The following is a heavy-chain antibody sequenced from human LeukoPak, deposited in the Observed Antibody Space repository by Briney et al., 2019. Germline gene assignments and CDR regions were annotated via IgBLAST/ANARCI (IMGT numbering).Heavy chain of an antibody. CDR2: IVWDDDK. Sequence: SGPALVKPTQTLTLTCTFSGFSLSAPGMCVTWIGQPPGKALEWLARIVWDDDKFYSPSLRTRLTISKDTPKNQVVLRMTNMDPVDTGTYYCARMTPDSPSFDYWGQGALITVSS. CDR1: GFSLSAPGMC. V-gene: IGHV2-70*17. D-gene: IGHD2-15*01. CDR3: ARMTPDSPSFDY. J-gene: IGHJ4*02.